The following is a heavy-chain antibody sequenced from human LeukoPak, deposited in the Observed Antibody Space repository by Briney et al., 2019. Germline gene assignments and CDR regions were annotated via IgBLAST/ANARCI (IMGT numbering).Heavy chain of an antibody. CDR2: TDGGTT. D-gene: IGHD6-13*01. V-gene: IGHV3-15*01. CDR3: TKDRSSWLDY. CDR1: GFTFSDHY. Sequence: GGSLRLSCAAAGFTFSDHYMDWVRQAPGKGLEWLGRTDGGTTDYAAPVKGRFTISRDDSKKTLFLQMSSLKTEDSAVYYCTKDRSSWLDYWGPGTLVTVSS. J-gene: IGHJ4*02.